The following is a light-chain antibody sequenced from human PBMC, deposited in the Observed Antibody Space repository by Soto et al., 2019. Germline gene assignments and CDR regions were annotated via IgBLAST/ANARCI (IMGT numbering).Light chain of an antibody. Sequence: DIVMTQSPDSLAVSLGERATINCKSSQSVLYSSKNKNSLGWYQQKPGQPPKLLIYWASTRETGVPDRFSGSESGTDFTLTISSLQAEDVAVYYCQQYYSTPWTFGQGTKVEIK. J-gene: IGKJ1*01. CDR1: QSVLYSSKNKNS. V-gene: IGKV4-1*01. CDR2: WAS. CDR3: QQYYSTPWT.